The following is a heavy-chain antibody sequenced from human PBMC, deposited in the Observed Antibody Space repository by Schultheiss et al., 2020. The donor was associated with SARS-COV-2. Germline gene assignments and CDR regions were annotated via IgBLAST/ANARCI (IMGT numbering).Heavy chain of an antibody. J-gene: IGHJ6*02. Sequence: SVKVSCKASGYTFTSYGISWVRQAPGQGLEWMGGIIPIFGTANYAQKFQGRVTITADKSTSTAYMELSSLRSEDTAVYYCARARGYSYGGTYNYYYGMDVWGQGTTVTVSS. V-gene: IGHV1-69*06. CDR1: GYTFTSYG. CDR2: IIPIFGTA. D-gene: IGHD5-18*01. CDR3: ARARGYSYGGTYNYYYGMDV.